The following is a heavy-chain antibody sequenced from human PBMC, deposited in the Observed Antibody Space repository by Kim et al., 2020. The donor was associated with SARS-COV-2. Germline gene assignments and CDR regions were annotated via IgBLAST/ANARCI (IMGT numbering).Heavy chain of an antibody. CDR3: ARPFISGYDLRGGWYYGMDV. D-gene: IGHD5-12*01. V-gene: IGHV4-39*01. J-gene: IGHJ6*02. Sequence: RVTISVDTSKNQFSLKLSSVTAADTAVYYCARPFISGYDLRGGWYYGMDVWGQGTTVTVSS.